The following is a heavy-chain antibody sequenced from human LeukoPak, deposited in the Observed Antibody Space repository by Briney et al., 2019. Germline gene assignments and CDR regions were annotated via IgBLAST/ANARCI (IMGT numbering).Heavy chain of an antibody. CDR2: IYDSGST. J-gene: IGHJ4*02. D-gene: IGHD2-8*01. V-gene: IGHV4-59*13. CDR1: GGSISSYF. CDR3: PRILRHAKYYCDF. Sequence: SETLSLTCTVSGGSISSYFWSWIRQAPGKGLEWIGYIYDSGSTSYSPSLKSRVTMSLASSKRQFSLKLSSVTAADTAVYYCPRILRHAKYYCDFWGQGTLVTVSS.